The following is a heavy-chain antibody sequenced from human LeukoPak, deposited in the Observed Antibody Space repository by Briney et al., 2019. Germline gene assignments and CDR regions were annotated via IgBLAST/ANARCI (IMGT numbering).Heavy chain of an antibody. V-gene: IGHV1-18*01. J-gene: IGHJ4*02. CDR2: INAYNGNT. D-gene: IGHD6-19*01. CDR3: ARAYSSGWYPSFDY. CDR1: GYTFTGYG. Sequence: EASVKDSCKASGYTFTGYGISWVRQAPGQGLEWMGWINAYNGNTNYAQKLQGRVTMTTDTSTSTAYMELRSLRSDDTAVYYCARAYSSGWYPSFDYWGQGTLVTVSS.